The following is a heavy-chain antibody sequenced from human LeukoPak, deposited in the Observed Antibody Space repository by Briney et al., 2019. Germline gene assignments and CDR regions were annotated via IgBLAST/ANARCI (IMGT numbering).Heavy chain of an antibody. D-gene: IGHD3-10*01. Sequence: TSEALSLTSTDPGGSISSSNSSWIRPPPRKGLWRVWHIYYSGGTNYNPSLKSRVTISVDTSKNQFSLKLSSVTAADTAVYYCARSGGPLPWDYWGQGTLVTVSS. V-gene: IGHV4-59*01. J-gene: IGHJ4*02. CDR1: GGSISSSN. CDR2: IYYSGGT. CDR3: ARSGGPLPWDY.